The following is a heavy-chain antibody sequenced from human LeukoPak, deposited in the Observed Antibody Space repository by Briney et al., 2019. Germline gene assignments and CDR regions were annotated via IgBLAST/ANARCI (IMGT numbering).Heavy chain of an antibody. CDR1: GFTFSRYG. D-gene: IGHD6-19*01. Sequence: PGGSLRLSCEASGFTFSRYGMSWVRQAPGKGLEWVSAIRGSGGSTYYADSVKGRFTISRDNSKNTLYLQMNSLRAEDTAVYYCANVGENSGWTPYEGNYYYYMDVWGKGTTVTISS. CDR3: ANVGENSGWTPYEGNYYYYMDV. CDR2: IRGSGGST. J-gene: IGHJ6*03. V-gene: IGHV3-23*01.